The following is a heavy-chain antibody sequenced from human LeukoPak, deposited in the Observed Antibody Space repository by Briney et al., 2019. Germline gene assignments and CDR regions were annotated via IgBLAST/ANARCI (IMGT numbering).Heavy chain of an antibody. CDR2: IIPILGIA. CDR3: AHSKRNGSPWVDYHAFDI. CDR1: GGTFSSYA. J-gene: IGHJ3*02. Sequence: ASVKVSCKASGGTFSSYAISWVRQAPGQGLEWMGRIIPILGIANYAQKFQGRVTITADKSTSTAFMELSSLRSEDTAVYYCAHSKRNGSPWVDYHAFDIWGQGTMVTVSS. V-gene: IGHV1-69*04. D-gene: IGHD1-26*01.